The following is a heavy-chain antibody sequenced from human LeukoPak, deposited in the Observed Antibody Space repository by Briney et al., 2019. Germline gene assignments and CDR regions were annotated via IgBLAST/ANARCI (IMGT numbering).Heavy chain of an antibody. J-gene: IGHJ2*01. Sequence: SETLSLTCTVSGGSISSHYWSWIRLPPGKGLEWIGRIYTSGSTNYNPSLKSRVTISVDTSKNQFSLKLRSVTAADTAVYYCARQYIDILTGYHRGELYWYFDLWGRGTLVTVSS. CDR1: GGSISSHY. D-gene: IGHD3-9*01. CDR2: IYTSGST. V-gene: IGHV4-59*08. CDR3: ARQYIDILTGYHRGELYWYFDL.